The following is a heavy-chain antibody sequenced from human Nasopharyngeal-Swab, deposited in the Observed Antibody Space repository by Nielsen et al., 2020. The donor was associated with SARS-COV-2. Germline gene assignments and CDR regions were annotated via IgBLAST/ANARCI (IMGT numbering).Heavy chain of an antibody. J-gene: IGHJ4*02. D-gene: IGHD2-8*01. Sequence: GESLKISCEASGFSFSRYTMSWVRQAPGKGLDWVSYISSSSSSLQHADSVKGRFTISRDNSTNTLYLQMNSLRAEDTAVYYCAKGSQGVLMVYAIDYWGQGTLVTVSS. CDR3: AKGSQGVLMVYAIDY. CDR2: ISSSSSSL. V-gene: IGHV3-23*01. CDR1: GFSFSRYT.